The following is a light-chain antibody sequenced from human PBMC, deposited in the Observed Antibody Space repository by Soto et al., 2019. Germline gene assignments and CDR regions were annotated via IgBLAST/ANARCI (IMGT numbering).Light chain of an antibody. Sequence: DIQLAQTPSPLAASVGDEVTITCRASQTISRWLAWYQQKPGKAPKLLIYDASTLGRGVPSRFSDTGSGTEFTLTISSLQPDDFATYYCQQYYRSSITFGKGTRLE. CDR1: QTISRW. CDR2: DAS. V-gene: IGKV1-5*01. CDR3: QQYYRSSIT. J-gene: IGKJ5*01.